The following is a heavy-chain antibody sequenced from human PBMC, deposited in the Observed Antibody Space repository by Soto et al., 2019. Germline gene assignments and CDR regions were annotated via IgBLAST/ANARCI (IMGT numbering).Heavy chain of an antibody. D-gene: IGHD3-10*01. V-gene: IGHV4-59*01. CDR2: VFYTGRS. CDR1: GGSLGSSS. Sequence: SENLSRTCPVSGGSLGSSSWSWIRQPPWKGLEWIAYVFYTGRSNYSASLKSRASISLDTSNYQFSLKLSSVTAADTAVYYCARDVDGRMPPTPSYHNRRDVSGPHSTVIVSS. J-gene: IGHJ6*02. CDR3: ARDVDGRMPPTPSYHNRRDV.